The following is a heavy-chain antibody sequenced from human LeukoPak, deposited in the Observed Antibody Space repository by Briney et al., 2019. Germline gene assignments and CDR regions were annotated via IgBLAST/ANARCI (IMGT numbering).Heavy chain of an antibody. J-gene: IGHJ6*03. D-gene: IGHD3-22*01. Sequence: NSGGSLRLSCAASGFTFSSYSMNWVRQAPGKGLEWVSSISSSSSYIYYADSVKGRFTISRDNAKNSLYLQMNSLRAEDTAVYYCARVGSSLGHYYDSSGYRKINYYYYYMDVWGKGTTVTISS. CDR3: ARVGSSLGHYYDSSGYRKINYYYYYMDV. CDR1: GFTFSSYS. CDR2: ISSSSSYI. V-gene: IGHV3-21*01.